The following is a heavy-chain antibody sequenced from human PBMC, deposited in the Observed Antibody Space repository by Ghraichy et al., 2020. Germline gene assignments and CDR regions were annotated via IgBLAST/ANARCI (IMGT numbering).Heavy chain of an antibody. Sequence: ASVKVSCKASGYTFTGYYMHWVRQAPGQGLEWMGRINPNSGGTNYAQKFQGRVTMTRDTTISTAYMELSRLRSDDTAVYYCARDLGGIDYFDYWGQGTLVTVSS. CDR1: GYTFTGYY. V-gene: IGHV1-2*06. J-gene: IGHJ4*02. CDR3: ARDLGGIDYFDY. CDR2: INPNSGGT. D-gene: IGHD3-16*01.